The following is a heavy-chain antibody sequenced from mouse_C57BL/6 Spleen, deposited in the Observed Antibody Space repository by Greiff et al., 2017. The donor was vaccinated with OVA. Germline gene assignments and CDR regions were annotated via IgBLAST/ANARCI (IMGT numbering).Heavy chain of an antibody. J-gene: IGHJ2*01. CDR2: INPGSGGT. V-gene: IGHV1-54*01. D-gene: IGHD1-1*01. CDR3: ARADYGSSSDY. CDR1: GYAFTNYL. Sequence: QVQLKESGAELVRPGTSVKVSCKASGYAFTNYLIEWVKQRPGQGLEWIGVINPGSGGTNYNEKFKGKATLTADKSSSTAYMQLSSLTSEDSAVYFCARADYGSSSDYWGQGTTLTVSS.